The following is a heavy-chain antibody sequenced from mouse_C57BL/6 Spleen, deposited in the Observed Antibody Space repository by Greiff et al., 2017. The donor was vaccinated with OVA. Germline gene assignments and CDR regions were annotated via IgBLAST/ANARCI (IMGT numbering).Heavy chain of an antibody. J-gene: IGHJ1*03. CDR1: GFSLSTSGMG. V-gene: IGHV8-12*01. CDR3: APHWAPYWYLDV. Sequence: QVTLKVSGPGILQSSQTLSLTCSFSGFSLSTSGMGVSWIRQPSGKGLEWLAHLYWDDDKRYNPSLKSRPTISKDTSRKHFFLKISSVHTAVTATDSGAPHWAPYWYLDVWGKGTTVTVSS. CDR2: LYWDDDK. D-gene: IGHD4-1*01.